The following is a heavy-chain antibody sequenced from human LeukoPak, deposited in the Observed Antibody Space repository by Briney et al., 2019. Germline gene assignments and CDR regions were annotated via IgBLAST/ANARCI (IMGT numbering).Heavy chain of an antibody. CDR1: GFTFSSFG. CDR2: INSDGTNT. Sequence: PGGSLRLSCAASGFTFSSFGMHWVRQAPGKGLVWVSRINSDGTNTYYEDSVKGRFTISRDNTKKTLYLQVNSLRPEDTAVYYCARDRAAFGVVQVGYWGQGTLVTVSS. V-gene: IGHV3-74*01. D-gene: IGHD3-3*01. J-gene: IGHJ4*02. CDR3: ARDRAAFGVVQVGY.